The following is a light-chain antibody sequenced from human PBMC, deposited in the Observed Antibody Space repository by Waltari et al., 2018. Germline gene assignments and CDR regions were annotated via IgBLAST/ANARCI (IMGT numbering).Light chain of an antibody. CDR1: SSDVGSYNR. CDR2: EVT. Sequence: QSALTQPPSVSGSPGQSVTISCTGTSSDVGSYNRVSWYQQPPGTVPKLMIYEVTNRPSGVPDRSSGSRSGNTASLTISGLQTEDEADYYCTSYTSSSTFVFGTGTKVTVL. J-gene: IGLJ1*01. CDR3: TSYTSSSTFV. V-gene: IGLV2-18*02.